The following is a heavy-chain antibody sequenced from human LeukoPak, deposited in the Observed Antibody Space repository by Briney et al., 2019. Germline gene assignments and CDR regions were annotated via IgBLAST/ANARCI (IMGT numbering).Heavy chain of an antibody. CDR2: INTNTGNP. J-gene: IGHJ4*02. D-gene: IGHD5-18*01. V-gene: IGHV7-4-1*02. Sequence: ASVKVSCKASGYTFTSYYMHWVRQAPGQGLEWMGWINTNTGNPTYAQGFTGRFVFSLDTSVSTAYLQISSLKAEDTAVYYCARDKNNPVDTDLDYWGQGTLVTVSS. CDR3: ARDKNNPVDTDLDY. CDR1: GYTFTSYY.